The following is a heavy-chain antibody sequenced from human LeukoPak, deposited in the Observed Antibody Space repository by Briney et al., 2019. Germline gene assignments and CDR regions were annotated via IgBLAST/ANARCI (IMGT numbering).Heavy chain of an antibody. CDR2: IYYSGST. J-gene: IGHJ3*02. V-gene: IGHV4-39*01. CDR1: GGSISSSSYY. Sequence: SETLSLTCTVSGGSISSSSYYWGWIRQPPGKGLEWIGSIYYSGSTYYNPSLKSRVTISVDTSKNQFSLKLSSVTAADTAVYYCARQRTYYDFWSGYYLQAFDIWGQRTMVTVSS. CDR3: ARQRTYYDFWSGYYLQAFDI. D-gene: IGHD3-3*01.